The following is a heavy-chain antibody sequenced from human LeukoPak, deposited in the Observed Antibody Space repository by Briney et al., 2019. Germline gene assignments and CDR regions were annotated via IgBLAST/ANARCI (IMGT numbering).Heavy chain of an antibody. CDR3: ASSSITMVRGVKYYYYMDV. V-gene: IGHV3-66*01. Sequence: GGSLRLSCAASGFTVSSNYMRWVRQAPGKGLEWVSVIYSGGSTYYADSVKGRLTISRDNSKNTLYLQMHSLRAEDTAVYYCASSSITMVRGVKYYYYMDVWGKGTTVTISS. CDR2: IYSGGST. D-gene: IGHD3-10*01. CDR1: GFTVSSNY. J-gene: IGHJ6*03.